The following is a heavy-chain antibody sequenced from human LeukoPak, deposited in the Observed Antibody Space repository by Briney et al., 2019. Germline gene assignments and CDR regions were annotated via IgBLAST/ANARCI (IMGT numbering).Heavy chain of an antibody. CDR3: AREDGTYYDILAGYTTLNSFDY. D-gene: IGHD3-9*01. CDR2: INHSGST. V-gene: IGHV4-34*01. CDR1: GGSFSGYY. Sequence: SETLSLTCAVYGGSFSGYYWSWIRQPPGKGREWIGEINHSGSTNYNPSLQSRVTISVQTSKNQFSLKLSSVTAADTAVYYCAREDGTYYDILAGYTTLNSFDYWGQGTLVTVSS. J-gene: IGHJ4*02.